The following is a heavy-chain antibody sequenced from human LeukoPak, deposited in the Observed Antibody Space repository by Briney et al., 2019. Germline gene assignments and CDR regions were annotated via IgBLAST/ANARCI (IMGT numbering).Heavy chain of an antibody. CDR1: GYTFTSYY. V-gene: IGHV1-46*01. Sequence: ASVKVSCKASGYTFTSYYMHWVRQAPGQGLEWMGIINPSGGGTSYAQKFQGRVTMTRDTSTSTVYMELSSLRSEDTAAYYCARENWNDSPYYYYGMDVWGQGTTVTVS. J-gene: IGHJ6*02. CDR3: ARENWNDSPYYYYGMDV. CDR2: INPSGGGT. D-gene: IGHD1-1*01.